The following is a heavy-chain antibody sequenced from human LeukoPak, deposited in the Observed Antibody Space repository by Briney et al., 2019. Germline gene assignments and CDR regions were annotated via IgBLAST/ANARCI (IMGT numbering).Heavy chain of an antibody. J-gene: IGHJ5*02. CDR2: ISSSSYI. Sequence: GGSLRLSCAASGFTFSSYSMNWVRQAPGKGLEWVSSISSSSYIYYADSVKGRFTISRDNAKNSLYLQMNSLRAEDTAVYYCARDAYSSNEQVSGWFDPWGQGTLVTVSS. CDR1: GFTFSSYS. V-gene: IGHV3-21*01. D-gene: IGHD6-13*01. CDR3: ARDAYSSNEQVSGWFDP.